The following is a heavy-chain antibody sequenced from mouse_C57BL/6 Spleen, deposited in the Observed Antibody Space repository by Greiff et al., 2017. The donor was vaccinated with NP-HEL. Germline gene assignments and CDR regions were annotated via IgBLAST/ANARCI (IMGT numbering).Heavy chain of an antibody. CDR2: IWSGGST. Sequence: QVQLKESGPGLVQPSQSLSITCTVSGFSLTSYGVHWVRQSPGKGLEWLGVIWSGGSTDYNAAFISRLSISKDNSKSQVFFKMNSLQADDTAIYYCARNALNGSSYLYYAMDYWGQGTSVTVSS. CDR1: GFSLTSYG. V-gene: IGHV2-2*01. D-gene: IGHD1-1*01. J-gene: IGHJ4*01. CDR3: ARNALNGSSYLYYAMDY.